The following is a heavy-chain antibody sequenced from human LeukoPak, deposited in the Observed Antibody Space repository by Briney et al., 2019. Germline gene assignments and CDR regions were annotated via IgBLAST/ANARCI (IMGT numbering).Heavy chain of an antibody. CDR3: ARALRITIFGVVIGAWFDP. V-gene: IGHV1-8*01. CDR1: GYPFTSYD. Sequence: ASVKVSCKASGYPFTSYDINWVRQATGQGLEWMGWMNPNSGNTGYAQKFQGRVTMTRNTSISTAYMELSSLRSEDTAVYYCARALRITIFGVVIGAWFDPWGQGTLVTVSS. J-gene: IGHJ5*02. D-gene: IGHD3-3*01. CDR2: MNPNSGNT.